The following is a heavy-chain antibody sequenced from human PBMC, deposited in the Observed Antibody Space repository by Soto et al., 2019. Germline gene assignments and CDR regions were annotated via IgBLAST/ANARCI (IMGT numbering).Heavy chain of an antibody. J-gene: IGHJ5*01. Sequence: GASVKVSCKVSGYTLTELSMHWVRQAPGKGLEWMGGFDPEDGETIYAQKFQGRVTMTEDTSTDTAYMELSSLRSEDTAVYYCATFSERGHGFRNWFDSRGQGTLVTVSS. CDR3: ATFSERGHGFRNWFDS. CDR1: GYTLTELS. CDR2: FDPEDGET. V-gene: IGHV1-24*01. D-gene: IGHD3-10*01.